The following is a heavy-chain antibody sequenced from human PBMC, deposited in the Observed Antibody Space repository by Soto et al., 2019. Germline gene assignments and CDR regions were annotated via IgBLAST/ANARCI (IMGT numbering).Heavy chain of an antibody. CDR2: TYYRSNWYN. CDR1: GDSGSINSSC. D-gene: IGHD2-2*01. Sequence: LPFSIAGDSGSINSSCWNCFSQYPSRDLVCLGRTYYRSNWYNDYAVSVRIRITINPDTSKNQFSLQLNSVTPEDTDVYSCERAIYAENWLETWGQGTLVKVYS. J-gene: IGHJ5*02. V-gene: IGHV6-1*01. CDR3: ERAIYAENWLET.